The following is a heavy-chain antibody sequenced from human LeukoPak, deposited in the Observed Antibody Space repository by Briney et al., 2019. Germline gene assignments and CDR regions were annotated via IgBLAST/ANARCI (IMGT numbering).Heavy chain of an antibody. CDR1: GFTFDDYA. D-gene: IGHD3-3*01. J-gene: IGHJ4*02. CDR2: ISWNSGSI. CDR3: AKGAHHYDFWSGPSDY. V-gene: IGHV3-9*01. Sequence: GGSLRLSCAASGFTFDDYAMHWVRQAPGKGLEWVSGISWNSGSIGYADSVKGRFTISRDNAKNSLYLQMNSLRAEDTALYYCAKGAHHYDFWSGPSDYWGQGTLVTVSS.